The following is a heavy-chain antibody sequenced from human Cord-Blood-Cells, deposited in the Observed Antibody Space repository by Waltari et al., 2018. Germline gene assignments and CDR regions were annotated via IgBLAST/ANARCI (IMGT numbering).Heavy chain of an antibody. CDR1: GFTVSSNY. D-gene: IGHD6-6*01. Sequence: EVQLVESGGGLIQPGGSLRLSCAASGFTVSSNYMSWVRQAPGKGLEWVSVIYSGGSTYYADSVKVRFTISRDNSKNTLYLQMNSLRAEDTAVYYCARDPGSYSSSSWYFDLWGRGTLVTVSS. J-gene: IGHJ2*01. V-gene: IGHV3-53*01. CDR2: IYSGGST. CDR3: ARDPGSYSSSSWYFDL.